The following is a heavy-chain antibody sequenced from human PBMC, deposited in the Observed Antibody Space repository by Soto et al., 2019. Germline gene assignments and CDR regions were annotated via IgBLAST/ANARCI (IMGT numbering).Heavy chain of an antibody. CDR1: GFIFGAYS. V-gene: IGHV3-23*01. D-gene: IGHD6-19*01. J-gene: IGHJ4*02. Sequence: EVPLLESGGGLVQPGGSLRLSCTASGFIFGAYSMAWVRQAPGMGLDWVSTVDPGGVYTFYADSVKGRFTISRDNSKNSVYLKMNSLRVEDTAAYYCAGEQWLPDWGQGTLVTVSS. CDR2: VDPGGVYT. CDR3: AGEQWLPD.